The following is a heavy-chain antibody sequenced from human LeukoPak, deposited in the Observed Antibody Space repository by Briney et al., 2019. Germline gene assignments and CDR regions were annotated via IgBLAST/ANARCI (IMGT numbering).Heavy chain of an antibody. D-gene: IGHD3-16*01. J-gene: IGHJ4*02. V-gene: IGHV3-48*04. CDR1: GFTFSSYG. Sequence: TGGSLRLSCAASGFTFSSYGMHWVRQAPGKGLEWVSYISSSGSAKNYAESVKGRFTISRDNAENSLYLQMNSLRGEDTAVYYCARRFDRWGQGTLVTVSS. CDR3: ARRFDR. CDR2: ISSSGSAK.